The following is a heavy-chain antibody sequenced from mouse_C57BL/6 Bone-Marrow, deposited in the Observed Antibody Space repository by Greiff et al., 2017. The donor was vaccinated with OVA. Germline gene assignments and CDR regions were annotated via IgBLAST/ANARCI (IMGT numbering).Heavy chain of an antibody. V-gene: IGHV5-2*03. CDR1: EYEFPSHD. CDR2: INSDGGST. D-gene: IGHD2-4*01. J-gene: IGHJ4*01. Sequence: EVMLVESGGGLVQPGESLKLSCESNEYEFPSHDMSWVRKTPEKRLELVAAINSDGGSTYYPDTMERRFIISRDNTKKTLYLQMSSLRSEDTALYYCARLYYDFRHYYAMDYWGQGTSVTVSS. CDR3: ARLYYDFRHYYAMDY.